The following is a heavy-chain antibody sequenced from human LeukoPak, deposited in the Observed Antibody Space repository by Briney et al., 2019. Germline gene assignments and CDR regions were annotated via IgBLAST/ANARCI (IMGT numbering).Heavy chain of an antibody. CDR1: GGSISSYY. CDR2: IYTSGST. Sequence: PSETLSLTCTVSGGSISSYYWSWIRQPAGKGLEWMGRIYTSGSTNYNPSLKSRVTMSVDTSKNQFSLKLSSVTAADTAVYYCARGWEYGATRAALGYWGQGTLVTVSS. D-gene: IGHD4-17*01. J-gene: IGHJ4*02. CDR3: ARGWEYGATRAALGY. V-gene: IGHV4-4*07.